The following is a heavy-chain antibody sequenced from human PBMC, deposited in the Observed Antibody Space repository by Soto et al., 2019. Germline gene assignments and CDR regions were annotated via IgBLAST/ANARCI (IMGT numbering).Heavy chain of an antibody. D-gene: IGHD5-12*01. CDR3: ARVPPGGYSGYDSAFDI. CDR2: IYSGGST. Sequence: PGGSLRLSCAASGFTVSSNYMSWVRQAPGKGLEWVSVIYSGGSTYYADSVKGRFTISRDNSKNMMYLQMNSLRAEDTALYYCARVPPGGYSGYDSAFDIWGQGTMVTVSS. V-gene: IGHV3-53*01. CDR1: GFTVSSNY. J-gene: IGHJ3*02.